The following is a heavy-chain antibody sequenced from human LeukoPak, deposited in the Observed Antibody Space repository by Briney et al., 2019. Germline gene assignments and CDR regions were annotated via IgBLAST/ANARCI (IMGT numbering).Heavy chain of an antibody. Sequence: WETLSPTFAVLGWPFSGYYWGWIPQPPGKGRGGSGEINHSGRTNYNPSLKSRVTISVDTSKNQFSLKLSSVTAADTAVYYGARYRCWGSCYYYYGMDVWGQGTTVTVSS. CDR1: GWPFSGYY. V-gene: IGHV4-34*01. CDR2: INHSGRT. CDR3: ARYRCWGSCYYYYGMDV. J-gene: IGHJ6*02. D-gene: IGHD7-27*01.